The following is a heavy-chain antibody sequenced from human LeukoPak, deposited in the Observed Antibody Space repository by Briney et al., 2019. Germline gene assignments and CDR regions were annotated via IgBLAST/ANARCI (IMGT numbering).Heavy chain of an antibody. CDR2: ISGSGGST. D-gene: IGHD2-15*01. V-gene: IGHV3-23*01. CDR1: GFTFSSYA. J-gene: IGHJ4*02. CDR3: AKDCSGGSCYGHY. Sequence: AGGSLRLSCAASGFTFSSYAMSWVRQAPGKGLEWVSAISGSGGSTYYADSVKGRFTISRDNSKNTLYLQMNSLRAEDTVVYYCAKDCSGGSCYGHYWGQGTLVTVSS.